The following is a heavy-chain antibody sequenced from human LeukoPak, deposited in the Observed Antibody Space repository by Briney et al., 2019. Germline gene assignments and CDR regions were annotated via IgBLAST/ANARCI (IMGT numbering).Heavy chain of an antibody. CDR1: GGTFSSYA. Sequence: ASVKVSCKASGGTFSSYAISWVRQAPGQGLEWMGWISAYNGNTNYAQKLQGRVTMTTDTSTSTAYMELRSLRSDDTAVYYCARAVGEIVVVPAAMDYWGQGTLVTVSS. CDR2: ISAYNGNT. D-gene: IGHD2-2*01. CDR3: ARAVGEIVVVPAAMDY. J-gene: IGHJ4*02. V-gene: IGHV1-18*01.